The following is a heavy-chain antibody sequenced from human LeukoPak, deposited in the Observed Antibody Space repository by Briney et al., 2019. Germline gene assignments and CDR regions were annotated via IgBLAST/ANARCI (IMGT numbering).Heavy chain of an antibody. V-gene: IGHV4-34*01. Sequence: SETLSLTRAVYGGSFSGYYWSWIRQPPGKGLEWIGEINHSGSTNYNPSLKSRVTISVDTSKNQFSLKLSSVTAADTAVYYCARGGYCSGGSCYSWFDPWGQGTLVTVSS. CDR1: GGSFSGYY. D-gene: IGHD2-15*01. CDR2: INHSGST. J-gene: IGHJ5*02. CDR3: ARGGYCSGGSCYSWFDP.